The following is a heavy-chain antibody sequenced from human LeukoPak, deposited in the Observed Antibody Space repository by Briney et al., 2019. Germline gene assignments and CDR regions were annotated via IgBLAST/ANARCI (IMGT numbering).Heavy chain of an antibody. V-gene: IGHV3-48*03. Sequence: GGSLRLSCVASGFTSNTYEVIWVRQAPGRGLQWISHISSSGTPTHYTDSVKGRFTISRDNAKNSLSLQMNSLRAEDTAVYYCASARGRFGELLHFIYWGQGTLVTVPS. CDR2: ISSSGTPT. J-gene: IGHJ4*01. D-gene: IGHD3-10*01. CDR1: GFTSNTYE. CDR3: ASARGRFGELLHFIY.